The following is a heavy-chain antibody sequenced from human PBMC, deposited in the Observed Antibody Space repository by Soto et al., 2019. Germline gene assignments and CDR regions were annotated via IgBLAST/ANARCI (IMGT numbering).Heavy chain of an antibody. J-gene: IGHJ6*02. CDR1: GFTFSSYA. V-gene: IGHV3-23*01. Sequence: GGSLRLSCAASGFTFSSYAMSWVRQAPGKGLEWVSAISGSGGSTYYADSAKGRFTISRDNSKNTLYLQMNSLRAEDTAVYYCAKDPGGYYYYYGMDVWGQGTTVTVS. D-gene: IGHD3-10*01. CDR2: ISGSGGST. CDR3: AKDPGGYYYYYGMDV.